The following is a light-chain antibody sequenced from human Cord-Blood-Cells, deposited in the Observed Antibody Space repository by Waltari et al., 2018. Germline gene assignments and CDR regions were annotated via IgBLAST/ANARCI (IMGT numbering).Light chain of an antibody. V-gene: IGKV3-15*01. CDR2: GAS. J-gene: IGKJ2*01. CDR1: QSVSSN. Sequence: EIVTTPSAATLSVSPGEGATLSCRASQSVSSNLAWSQQKPGQAPRLLIYGASTRATGIPARFSGSGSGTEFTLTISSLQSEDFAVYYCQQYNNWPPYTFGQGTKLEIK. CDR3: QQYNNWPPYT.